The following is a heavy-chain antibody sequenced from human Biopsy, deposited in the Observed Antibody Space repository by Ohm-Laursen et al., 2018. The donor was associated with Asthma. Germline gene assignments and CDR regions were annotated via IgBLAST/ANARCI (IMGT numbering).Heavy chain of an antibody. CDR2: IYSGGTS. CDR3: ARGDSSNWSHYYFDY. Sequence: SLRLSCAASGFAVSRDHMFWVRQAPGKGLEWVSVIYSGGTSHTADSVKGRFTISRDYSKNTLYLQMHSLRAEDTAVYYCARGDSSNWSHYYFDYWGQGTLVTVSS. V-gene: IGHV3-53*01. CDR1: GFAVSRDH. J-gene: IGHJ4*02. D-gene: IGHD3-22*01.